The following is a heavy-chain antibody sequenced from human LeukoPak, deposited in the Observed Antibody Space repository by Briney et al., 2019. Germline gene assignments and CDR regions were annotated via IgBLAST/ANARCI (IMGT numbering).Heavy chain of an antibody. CDR1: GFTSSDYY. CDR3: ARKSDYDSSGYYPVYY. Sequence: GGSLRLSCAASGFTSSDYYMSWIRQAPGKGLEWVSYISSSGSTIYYADSVKGRFTISRDNAKNSLYLQMNSLRAEDTAVYYCARKSDYDSSGYYPVYYWGQGTLVTVSS. V-gene: IGHV3-11*01. D-gene: IGHD3-22*01. J-gene: IGHJ4*02. CDR2: ISSSGSTI.